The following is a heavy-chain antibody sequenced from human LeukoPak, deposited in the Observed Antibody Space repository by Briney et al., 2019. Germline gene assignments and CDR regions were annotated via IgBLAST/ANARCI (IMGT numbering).Heavy chain of an antibody. J-gene: IGHJ6*04. CDR1: GGSVSSGSYY. V-gene: IGHV4-61*01. CDR2: VYYSGST. CDR3: ARDRGAAGVSYYYGLDV. D-gene: IGHD6-13*01. Sequence: PSETLSLTCTVSGGSVSSGSYYWSWIRQPPGKGLEWIGYVYYSGSTNYNPSLKSRVTMSVDTSENQFSLKLSSVTAADTAVYYCARDRGAAGVSYYYGLDVWGKGTTVTVSS.